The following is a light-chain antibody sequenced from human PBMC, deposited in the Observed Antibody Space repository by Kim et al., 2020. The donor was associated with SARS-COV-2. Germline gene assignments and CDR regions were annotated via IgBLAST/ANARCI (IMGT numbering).Light chain of an antibody. CDR3: QSYDSSLSGAV. CDR1: SSNIGADYD. V-gene: IGLV1-40*01. CDR2: GNN. Sequence: RVTISCPGSSSNIGADYDVHWYQQVPGTAPKFLIYGNNNRPSGVPDRFSVSKSGTSASLAITGLQAEDEGDYYCQSYDSSLSGAVFGGGTKLTVL. J-gene: IGLJ3*02.